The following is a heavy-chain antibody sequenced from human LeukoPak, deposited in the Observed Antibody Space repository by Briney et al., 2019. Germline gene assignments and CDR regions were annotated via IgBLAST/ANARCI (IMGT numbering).Heavy chain of an antibody. CDR3: ARGQGDYYDSSGYYCDY. V-gene: IGHV4-4*02. CDR2: IYYSGST. J-gene: IGHJ4*02. Sequence: PSGTLSLTCAVSGGSISSSNWWSWVRQPPGKGLEWIGYIYYSGSTNYNPSLKSRVTISVDTSKNQFSLKPSSVTAADTAVYYCARGQGDYYDSSGYYCDYWGQGTLVTVSS. CDR1: GGSISSSNW. D-gene: IGHD3-22*01.